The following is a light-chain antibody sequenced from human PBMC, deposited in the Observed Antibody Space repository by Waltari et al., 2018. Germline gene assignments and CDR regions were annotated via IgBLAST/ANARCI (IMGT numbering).Light chain of an antibody. V-gene: IGLV2-14*03. CDR3: SSYSGTTTFVL. Sequence: QSGLTQPASVSGSPGQSIPITGHGTNIDIGVYNFVSWYQEHPGQVPKLILFDFSERPSGVSNRFSGSKSGNTASLTISGLQAEDEAHYYCSSYSGTTTFVLFGGGTKLTVL. J-gene: IGLJ3*02. CDR2: DFS. CDR1: NIDIGVYNF.